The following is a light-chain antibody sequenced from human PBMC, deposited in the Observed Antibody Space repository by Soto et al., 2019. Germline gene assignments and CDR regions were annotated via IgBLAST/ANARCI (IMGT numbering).Light chain of an antibody. V-gene: IGLV3-21*02. J-gene: IGLJ2*01. CDR2: DDR. CDR3: QLWDSNSDHVV. Sequence: SYELTQPPSVSVAPGQTARITCGRSNIGRKSVHWYQQKAGQAPVVVVYDDRDRPSGIPERFSGSNSGNTATLTISRVEAGDEADYYCQLWDSNSDHVVFGGGTKVTV. CDR1: NIGRKS.